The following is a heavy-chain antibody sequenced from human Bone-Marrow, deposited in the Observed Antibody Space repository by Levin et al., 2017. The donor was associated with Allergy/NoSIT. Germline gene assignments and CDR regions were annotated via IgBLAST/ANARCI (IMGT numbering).Heavy chain of an antibody. Sequence: QPGGSLRLSCAASGFTFSRYSMHWVRQAPGKGLEWVALISYDGNNKYYADSAKGRFTVSRDNSNNTVYLQMSSLTTDDTAVYYCARDGAWLAWSPYYFDYWGQGTLVTVSS. CDR1: GFTFSRYS. CDR2: ISYDGNNK. D-gene: IGHD6-19*01. J-gene: IGHJ4*02. V-gene: IGHV3-30-3*01. CDR3: ARDGAWLAWSPYYFDY.